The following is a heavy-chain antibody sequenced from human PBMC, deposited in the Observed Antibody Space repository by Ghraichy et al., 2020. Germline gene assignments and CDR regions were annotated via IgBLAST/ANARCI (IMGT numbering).Heavy chain of an antibody. CDR3: AKDWGSGYCDY. Sequence: GGSLRLSCAASGFTFSSYGMHWVRQAPGKGLEWVAVISYDGSNKYYADSVKGRFTISRDNSKNTLYLQMNSLRAEDTAVYYCAKDWGSGYCDYWGQGTLVTVSS. V-gene: IGHV3-30*18. CDR1: GFTFSSYG. D-gene: IGHD3-22*01. J-gene: IGHJ4*02. CDR2: ISYDGSNK.